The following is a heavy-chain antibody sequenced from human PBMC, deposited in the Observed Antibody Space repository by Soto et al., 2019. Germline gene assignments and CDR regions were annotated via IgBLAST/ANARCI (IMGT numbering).Heavy chain of an antibody. D-gene: IGHD3-22*01. CDR2: ISGSGGST. CDR3: AKVKTLHYYYHMHV. J-gene: IGHJ6*03. Sequence: EVQLLESGGGLVQPGGSLRLSCAASGFTFSSYAMSWDRQAPGKGLEWVSAISGSGGSTYYADSVKGRFTIPRDKSKNTLYLQMNILSAVDTAVYDCAKVKTLHYYYHMHVWGKEGTVTVSS. V-gene: IGHV3-23*01. CDR1: GFTFSSYA.